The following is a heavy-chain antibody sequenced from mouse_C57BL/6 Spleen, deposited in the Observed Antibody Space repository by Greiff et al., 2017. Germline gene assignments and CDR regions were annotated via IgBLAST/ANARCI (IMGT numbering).Heavy chain of an antibody. J-gene: IGHJ1*03. CDR3: ARGVGYRYFDV. CDR1: GYSITSGYY. V-gene: IGHV3-6*01. CDR2: VRDDGSN. Sequence: VQLKESGPGLVKPSQSLSLTCSVTGYSITSGYYWNWIRQFPGNKLEWMGNVRDDGSNNYNPSLKNRISITRDTSKNQFFLKLNSVTTEDTATYYCARGVGYRYFDVWGTGTTVTVSS.